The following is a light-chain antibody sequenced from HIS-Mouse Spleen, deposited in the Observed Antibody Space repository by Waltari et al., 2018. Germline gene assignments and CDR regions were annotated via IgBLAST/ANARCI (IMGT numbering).Light chain of an antibody. CDR1: SSDVGGYNY. Sequence: QSALTQPRSVSGPPGQSVTISCTGTSSDVGGYNYAFWYQQHPGKAPKLMIYDVSKRPSGVPDRFSGSKSGNPASLTISGLQAEDEADYYCCSYAGSYTWVFGGGTKLTVL. CDR2: DVS. CDR3: CSYAGSYTWV. J-gene: IGLJ3*02. V-gene: IGLV2-11*01.